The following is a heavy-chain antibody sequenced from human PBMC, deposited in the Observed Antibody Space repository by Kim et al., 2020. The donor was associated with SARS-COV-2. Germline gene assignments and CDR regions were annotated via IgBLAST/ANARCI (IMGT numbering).Heavy chain of an antibody. D-gene: IGHD1-26*01. CDR3: ASHRYSGSPPDY. CDR2: INHSGST. Sequence: SETLSLTCAVYGGSFSGYYWSWIRQPPGKGLEWIGEINHSGSTNYNPSLKSRVTISVDTSKNQFSLKLSSVTAADTAVYYCASHRYSGSPPDYWGQGTLVTVSS. J-gene: IGHJ4*02. CDR1: GGSFSGYY. V-gene: IGHV4-34*01.